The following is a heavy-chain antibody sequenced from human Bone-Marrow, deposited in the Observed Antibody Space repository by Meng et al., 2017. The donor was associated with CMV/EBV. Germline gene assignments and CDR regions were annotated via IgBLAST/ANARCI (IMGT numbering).Heavy chain of an antibody. D-gene: IGHD2-2*01. Sequence: GGSLRLSCAASGFTVSSNYMSWVRQAPGKGLEWVSVIYSGGSTYYADSVKGRFTISRDNSKNTQYLQMNSLRAEDTAVYYCAREMPWVTGMDVWGQGTTVTVSS. CDR1: GFTVSSNY. J-gene: IGHJ6*02. CDR3: AREMPWVTGMDV. V-gene: IGHV3-66*02. CDR2: IYSGGST.